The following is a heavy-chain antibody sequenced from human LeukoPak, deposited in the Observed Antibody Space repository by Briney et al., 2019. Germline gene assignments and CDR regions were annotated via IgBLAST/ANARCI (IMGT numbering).Heavy chain of an antibody. CDR1: GFTFTSYW. CDR2: IDYDGSRA. CDR3: ARDRDWYFDS. D-gene: IGHD3-9*01. Sequence: GGSLRLSCVASGFTFTSYWIHWVRQAPGKGLVWVSRIDYDGSRANYADSVKGRFTISRDNAKNTLYLQMNSLRAEDTAVYYCARDRDWYFDSWGQGTLVTVSS. J-gene: IGHJ4*02. V-gene: IGHV3-74*01.